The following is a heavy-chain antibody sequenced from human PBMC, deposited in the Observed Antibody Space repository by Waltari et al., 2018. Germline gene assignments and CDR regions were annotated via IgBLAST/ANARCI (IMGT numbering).Heavy chain of an antibody. CDR2: IYYSGST. J-gene: IGHJ5*02. CDR1: GGSISSHY. Sequence: QVQLQESGPGLVKPSETLSLTCTVSGGSISSHYWSWIRQPPGKGLEWIGYIYYSGSTNYNPSLKSRVTISVDTSKNQFSLKLSSVTAADTAVYYCARGMYYDFWSGYYTVTWFDPWGQRTLVTVSS. CDR3: ARGMYYDFWSGYYTVTWFDP. D-gene: IGHD3-3*01. V-gene: IGHV4-59*11.